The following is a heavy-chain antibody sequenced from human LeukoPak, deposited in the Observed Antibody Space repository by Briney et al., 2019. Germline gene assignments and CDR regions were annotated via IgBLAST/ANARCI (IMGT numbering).Heavy chain of an antibody. J-gene: IGHJ4*02. D-gene: IGHD2-15*01. Sequence: GGSLRLSCAASGFTFSSCWMHWVRQAPGQGLVWVSGIHSDGSSSRYADSAKGRFTISRDNAKNTLYLQMSSLRVEDTAVYYCVRGCSGGICYIGHWGQGTLVTVSS. V-gene: IGHV3-74*01. CDR1: GFTFSSCW. CDR3: VRGCSGGICYIGH. CDR2: IHSDGSSS.